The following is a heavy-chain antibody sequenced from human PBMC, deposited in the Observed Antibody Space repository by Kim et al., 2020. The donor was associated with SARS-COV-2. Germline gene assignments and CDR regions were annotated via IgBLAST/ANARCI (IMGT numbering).Heavy chain of an antibody. D-gene: IGHD2-15*01. CDR3: SASDNRVDCFNH. CDR2: VKQDGSET. Sequence: GGSLRLSCAASGFTFSRYWMSWVRQAPGKGLEWVANVKQDGSETYYVDSVKGRFTISRDNAKNSVYLQMNSLRAEDTAVYYCSASDNRVDCFNHWGRGTL. V-gene: IGHV3-7*03. J-gene: IGHJ4*02. CDR1: GFTFSRYW.